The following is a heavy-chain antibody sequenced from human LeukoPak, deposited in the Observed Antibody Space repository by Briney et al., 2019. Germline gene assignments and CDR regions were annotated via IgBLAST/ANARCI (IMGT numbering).Heavy chain of an antibody. CDR1: GFSFSDFG. V-gene: IGHV3-7*03. Sequence: GGSLRLSCAASGFSFSDFGMGWVRLAPGKGLEWVANIKEDGTETYYVDSVKGRFTISRDNAKNSLYLQMNSLRVEDTAVYYCAKEGRSLQTYWGQGTLVTVSS. CDR3: AKEGRSLQTY. D-gene: IGHD5-24*01. J-gene: IGHJ4*02. CDR2: IKEDGTET.